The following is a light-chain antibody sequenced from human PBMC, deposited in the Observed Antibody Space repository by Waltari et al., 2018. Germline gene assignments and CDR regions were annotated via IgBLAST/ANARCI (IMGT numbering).Light chain of an antibody. CDR3: CSFAGTYYV. Sequence: QSALTQPRSVSGSPGQSVTISCTGTSSDVGSYNYVSWYQQYPGKAPKLMSYDVTKRPSGVPDRFSGSKSGNTASLTISGLQAEDEADYHCCSFAGTYYVFGTGTEVTVL. CDR2: DVT. J-gene: IGLJ1*01. CDR1: SSDVGSYNY. V-gene: IGLV2-11*01.